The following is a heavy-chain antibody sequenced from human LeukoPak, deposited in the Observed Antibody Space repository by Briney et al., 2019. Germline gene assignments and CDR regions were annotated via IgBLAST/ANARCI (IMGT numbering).Heavy chain of an antibody. Sequence: GGSLRLSCAASGIIFSSHAISWVRQAPGKGLEWVSAISGGGGTTYYADSVKGRFTISRDNSKNTLSLQMNSLRAEDTAVYYCAKEDTTDMTPLLDYWGQGTLVTVSS. V-gene: IGHV3-23*01. CDR3: AKEDTTDMTPLLDY. CDR2: ISGGGGTT. J-gene: IGHJ4*02. CDR1: GIIFSSHA. D-gene: IGHD1-1*01.